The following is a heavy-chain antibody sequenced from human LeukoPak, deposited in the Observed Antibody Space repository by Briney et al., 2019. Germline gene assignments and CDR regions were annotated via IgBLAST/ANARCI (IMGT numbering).Heavy chain of an antibody. Sequence: GGSLRLSCAASGFTVSSNYMSWVRQAPGKGLEWVSVIYSGGSTYYADSVKGRFTISRDNSKNTLYLQMNSLRAEDTAVYYCARNTAALSHTTIWGQGTLVTVFS. CDR1: GFTVSSNY. CDR3: ARNTAALSHTTI. V-gene: IGHV3-53*01. D-gene: IGHD6-13*01. J-gene: IGHJ4*02. CDR2: IYSGGST.